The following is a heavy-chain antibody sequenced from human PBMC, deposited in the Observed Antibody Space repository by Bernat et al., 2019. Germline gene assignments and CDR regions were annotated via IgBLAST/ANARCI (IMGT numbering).Heavy chain of an antibody. CDR1: GYSFTSYW. CDR3: ARHTLIPEGHSYGYGFDY. D-gene: IGHD5-18*01. CDR2: IYPGDSDT. Sequence: EVQLVQSGAEVKKPGESLKISCKGSGYSFTSYWIGWVRQMPGKGLEWMGIIYPGDSDTRYSPSFQGQVPISADKSISTAYLQWSSLKASDTAMYYCARHTLIPEGHSYGYGFDYWGQGTLVTVSS. J-gene: IGHJ4*02. V-gene: IGHV5-51*01.